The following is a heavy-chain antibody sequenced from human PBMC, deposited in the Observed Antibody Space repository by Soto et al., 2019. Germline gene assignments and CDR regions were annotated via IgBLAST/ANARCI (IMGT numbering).Heavy chain of an antibody. V-gene: IGHV3-23*01. D-gene: IGHD5-18*01. CDR3: AKDLIQLLPRYYYYYGMDV. J-gene: IGHJ6*02. CDR2: ISGSGGST. Sequence: GGSLRLSCAASGFTVSSYAMSWVRQAPGKGLEWVSAISGSGGSTYYADSVKGRFTISRDNSKNTLYLQMNSLRAEDTAVYYCAKDLIQLLPRYYYYYGMDVWGQGTTVTVSS. CDR1: GFTVSSYA.